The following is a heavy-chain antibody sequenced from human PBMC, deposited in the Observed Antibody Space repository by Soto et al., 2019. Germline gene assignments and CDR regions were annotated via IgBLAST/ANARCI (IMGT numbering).Heavy chain of an antibody. CDR1: GGSVSSSSYY. D-gene: IGHD6-19*01. V-gene: IGHV4-61*01. J-gene: IGHJ4*02. Sequence: PSETLSLTCTVSGGSVSSSSYYWSWIRQPPGKGLEWIGYVYYNGNSNYDPPLKSRATISLDTSKSQFSLKLSSVTAADTAVYYCAGGSAGRYSNGWYSPDYWGQGALVTVSS. CDR3: AGGSAGRYSNGWYSPDY. CDR2: VYYNGNS.